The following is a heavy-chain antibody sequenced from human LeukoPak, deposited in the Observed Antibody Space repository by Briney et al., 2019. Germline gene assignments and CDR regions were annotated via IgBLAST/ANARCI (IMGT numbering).Heavy chain of an antibody. J-gene: IGHJ4*02. D-gene: IGHD4-17*01. CDR1: GFTFSSYS. CDR3: ARDGTTVTTYDY. Sequence: GGSLRLSCAASGFTFSSYSMNWVRQAPGKGLEWVSSISSSSSYIYYADSVKGRFPISRDNAKNSLYLQMNSTRAEDTAVYYCARDGTTVTTYDYWGQGTLVTVSS. CDR2: ISSSSSYI. V-gene: IGHV3-21*01.